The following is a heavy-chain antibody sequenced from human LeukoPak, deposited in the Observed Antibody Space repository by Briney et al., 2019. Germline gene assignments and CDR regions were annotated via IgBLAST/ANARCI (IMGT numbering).Heavy chain of an antibody. D-gene: IGHD3-3*01. CDR1: GYSISSGYY. J-gene: IGHJ3*02. CDR2: IYHSGST. CDR3: ARGTRGLEWLANDAFDI. V-gene: IGHV4-38-2*01. Sequence: SETLSLTCAASGYSISSGYYWGWIRQPPGKGLEWIGSIYHSGSTYYNPSLKSRVTISVDTSKNQFSLKLSSVTAADTAVYYCARGTRGLEWLANDAFDIWGQGTMVTVSS.